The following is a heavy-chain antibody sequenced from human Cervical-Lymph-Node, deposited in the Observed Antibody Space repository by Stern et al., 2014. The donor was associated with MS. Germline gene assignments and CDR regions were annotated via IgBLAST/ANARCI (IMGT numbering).Heavy chain of an antibody. V-gene: IGHV4-4*02. J-gene: IGHJ2*01. Sequence: VQLEESGPGLVKPSGTLSLTCAVSGGSVSSTNWWSWVRQSPGKGLEWIGNIYHSGASNYRPSLRIRVSISLDNSKNHLSLHLTSVTAADTAVYYCARERQQYCNSEGCSYWYFDLWGRGTLVTVSS. CDR1: GGSVSSTNW. CDR3: ARERQQYCNSEGCSYWYFDL. D-gene: IGHD2/OR15-2a*01. CDR2: IYHSGAS.